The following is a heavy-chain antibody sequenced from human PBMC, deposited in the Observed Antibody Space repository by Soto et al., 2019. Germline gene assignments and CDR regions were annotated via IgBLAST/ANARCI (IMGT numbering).Heavy chain of an antibody. CDR2: ISNDGSNK. J-gene: IGHJ4*02. CDR3: AKDGLPVLRYFDWFMYYFDY. D-gene: IGHD3-9*01. CDR1: EFAFNIYG. Sequence: QVQLVESGGGVVQPGKSLRLSCAASEFAFNIYGMHWVRQAPGKGLEWVAVISNDGSNKYYSDSVKGRFTISRDNSKNTLYLQMNSLRDEDTAVYYCAKDGLPVLRYFDWFMYYFDYWGQGTLVTVSS. V-gene: IGHV3-30*18.